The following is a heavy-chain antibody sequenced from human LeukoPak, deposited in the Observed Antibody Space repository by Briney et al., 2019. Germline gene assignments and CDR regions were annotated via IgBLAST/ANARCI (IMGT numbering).Heavy chain of an antibody. J-gene: IGHJ4*02. Sequence: SETLSLTCTLSGGSISSSYWSWIRHSAGKGLEWIGRIYSSGSSNYNPSLKSRVTMSVDTSKNQFSLKLTSVTAADTAVYYCARVGSGCPEDYWGQGTLVTVSS. CDR3: ARVGSGCPEDY. CDR1: GGSISSSY. CDR2: IYSSGSS. V-gene: IGHV4-4*07. D-gene: IGHD6-19*01.